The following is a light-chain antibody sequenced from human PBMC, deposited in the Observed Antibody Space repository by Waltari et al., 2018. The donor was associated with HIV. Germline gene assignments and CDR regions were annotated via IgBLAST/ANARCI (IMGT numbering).Light chain of an antibody. Sequence: QSALTQPASVSGSPGQSITISCTGTSSDVGIYNLVSWYQQHPGKAPKLMIYELSMRPSVFSNRFSGSKSGNTASLTISGLQAEDEADYYCCSYAGSVVFGGGTKLTVL. CDR1: SSDVGIYNL. CDR3: CSYAGSVV. J-gene: IGLJ2*01. V-gene: IGLV2-23*02. CDR2: ELS.